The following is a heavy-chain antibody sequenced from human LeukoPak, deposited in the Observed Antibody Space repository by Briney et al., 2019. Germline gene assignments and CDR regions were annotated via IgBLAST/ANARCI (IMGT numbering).Heavy chain of an antibody. J-gene: IGHJ4*02. CDR1: GFTFSSYS. V-gene: IGHV3-21*01. D-gene: IGHD4-17*01. CDR2: ISSSSSYI. Sequence: PGGSPRLSCAASGFTFSSYSMNWVRQAPGKGLEWVSSISSSSSYIYYADSVKGRFTISRDNAKNSLYLQMNSLRAEDTAVYYCARDFTVTPAQGLVDYWGQGTLVTVSS. CDR3: ARDFTVTPAQGLVDY.